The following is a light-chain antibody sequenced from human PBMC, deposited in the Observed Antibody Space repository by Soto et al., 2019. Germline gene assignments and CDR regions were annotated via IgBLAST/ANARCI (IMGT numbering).Light chain of an antibody. CDR2: TSF. CDR3: QQRRNYPIT. CDR1: QDIGDF. V-gene: IGKV1-9*01. J-gene: IGKJ5*01. Sequence: DIHLTQSPSFLSASVGDRVTITCRSSQDIGDFLAWYQQKPGQAPNLLIHTSFTLQSGVPSRFSGSGSGTQFTLTISSLQAEDFATYYCQQRRNYPITFGQGTRLEIK.